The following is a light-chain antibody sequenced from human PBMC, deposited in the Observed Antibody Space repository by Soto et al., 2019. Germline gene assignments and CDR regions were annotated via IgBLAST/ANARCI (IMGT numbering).Light chain of an antibody. CDR2: GPS. J-gene: IGKJ1*01. V-gene: IGKV3-15*01. CDR1: HSVTSD. Sequence: EIVMTQSPATLSVSPGEGANLSCRASHSVTSDLAWYQQKPGQAPRLFIYGPSTRATGIPARFSGSGSGTEFTLTISNLQSEDFAIYYCQQYSNWPWTFGQGTKVDIK. CDR3: QQYSNWPWT.